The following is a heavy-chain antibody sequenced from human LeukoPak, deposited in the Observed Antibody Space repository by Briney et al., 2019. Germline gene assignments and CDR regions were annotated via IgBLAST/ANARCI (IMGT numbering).Heavy chain of an antibody. CDR1: GGSISSYY. Sequence: KPSETLSLTCTVSGGSISSYYWSWIRQRPGKGLEWIGYISYSGSTNYNPSLKSRVTISVDTSKNQFSLKLSSVTAADTAVYYCARAGGYLLYFDSWGQGTLVTVSS. V-gene: IGHV4-59*01. CDR2: ISYSGST. CDR3: ARAGGYLLYFDS. J-gene: IGHJ4*02. D-gene: IGHD5-12*01.